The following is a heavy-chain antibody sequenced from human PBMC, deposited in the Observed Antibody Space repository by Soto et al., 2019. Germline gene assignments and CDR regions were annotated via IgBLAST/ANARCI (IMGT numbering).Heavy chain of an antibody. CDR3: ARGGVGSFDY. J-gene: IGHJ4*02. D-gene: IGHD3-10*01. V-gene: IGHV3-74*01. CDR1: GFTFSSFW. CDR2: ITKDGSSI. Sequence: GGSLRLSCAASGFTFSSFWMHWVRQVPGKGLVWISHITKDGSSISYADSVKGRFTISRDNAKNTVYLQMNGLRAEDTAVYYCARGGVGSFDYWGQGSLVTVSS.